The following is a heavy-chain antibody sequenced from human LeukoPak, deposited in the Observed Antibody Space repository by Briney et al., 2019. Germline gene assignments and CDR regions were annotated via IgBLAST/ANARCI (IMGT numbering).Heavy chain of an antibody. CDR3: ARAIPAARMDV. D-gene: IGHD2-2*01. V-gene: IGHV4-59*01. Sequence: SETLSLTCTVSGGSISSYYWSWLRQPPGKGLEWIGYIYYSGSTNYNPSLKSRVTISVDTSKNQFSLKLSSVTATDTAMYYCARAIPAARMDVWGKGTTVTVSS. CDR1: GGSISSYY. CDR2: IYYSGST. J-gene: IGHJ6*04.